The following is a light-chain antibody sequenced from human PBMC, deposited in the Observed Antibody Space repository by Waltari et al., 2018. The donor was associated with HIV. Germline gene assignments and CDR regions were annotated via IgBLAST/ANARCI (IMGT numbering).Light chain of an antibody. Sequence: DVLMTQSPLSLPVTLGQSASFSCKSNRSLLYTDGNTYLTWFHQRPGHSPRRLLSTVSNRDSGVPDRFSGSGSATDFTLQIDKVEAGDVGVYYCMQGSYWPRTFGQGTKLEI. CDR2: TVS. CDR1: RSLLYTDGNTY. V-gene: IGKV2-30*01. J-gene: IGKJ2*01. CDR3: MQGSYWPRT.